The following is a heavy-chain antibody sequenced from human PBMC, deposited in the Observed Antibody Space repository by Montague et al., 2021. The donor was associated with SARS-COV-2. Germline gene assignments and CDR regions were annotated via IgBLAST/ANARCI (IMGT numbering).Heavy chain of an antibody. CDR2: TYYRSKWYH. Sequence: CAISGDSVSSNTATWNWIRQSPSRGLEWLGRTYYRSKWYHDYAISLKSRITINPDTSKNQFSLQLSSVAPEDTAVFYCARTTTRMLYPENAFDIWGQGTMVTVSP. D-gene: IGHD2-15*01. CDR3: ARTTTRMLYPENAFDI. V-gene: IGHV6-1*01. CDR1: GDSVSSNTAT. J-gene: IGHJ3*02.